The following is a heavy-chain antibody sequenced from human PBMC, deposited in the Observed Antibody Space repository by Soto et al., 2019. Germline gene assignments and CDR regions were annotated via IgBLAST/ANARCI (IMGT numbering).Heavy chain of an antibody. Sequence: ASVKVSRKVSGYTLTELSMHWVRQAPGKGLEWMGGFDPEDGETIYAQKFQGRVTMTEDTSTDTAYMELSSLRSEDTAVYYCATDKSSSSGLGYWGQGTLVTVSS. CDR1: GYTLTELS. V-gene: IGHV1-24*01. CDR2: FDPEDGET. J-gene: IGHJ4*02. CDR3: ATDKSSSSGLGY. D-gene: IGHD6-6*01.